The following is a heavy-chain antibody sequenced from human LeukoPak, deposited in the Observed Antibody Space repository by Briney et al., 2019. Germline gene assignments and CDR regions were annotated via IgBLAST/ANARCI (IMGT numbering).Heavy chain of an antibody. CDR1: GFTFSSYE. Sequence: PGGSLRLSCAASGFTFSSYEMNWVRQAPGKGLEWVSYISSSGSTIYYADSVKGRFTISRDNAKNSLYLQMNSLRAEDTAVYYCARGHLSTVVLSATGDAFEIWGQGTMVAVSS. J-gene: IGHJ3*02. V-gene: IGHV3-48*03. CDR2: ISSSGSTI. D-gene: IGHD2-15*01. CDR3: ARGHLSTVVLSATGDAFEI.